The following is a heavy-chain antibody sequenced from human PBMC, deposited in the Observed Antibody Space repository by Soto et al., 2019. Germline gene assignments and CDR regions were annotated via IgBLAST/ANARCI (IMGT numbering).Heavy chain of an antibody. D-gene: IGHD2-2*01. CDR2: ISAYNGNT. CDR3: ARERVDIVVVPAATRIYGMDV. Sequence: ASVKVSCKASGYTFTSYGISWVLQAPGQGLEWMGWISAYNGNTNYAQKLQGRVTMTTDTSTSTAYMELRSLRSDDTAVYYCARERVDIVVVPAATRIYGMDVWGQGTTVTVSS. CDR1: GYTFTSYG. V-gene: IGHV1-18*04. J-gene: IGHJ6*02.